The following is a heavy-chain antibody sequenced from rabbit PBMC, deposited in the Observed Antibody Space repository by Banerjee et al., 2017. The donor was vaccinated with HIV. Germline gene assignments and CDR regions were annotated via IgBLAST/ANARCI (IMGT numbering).Heavy chain of an antibody. V-gene: IGHV1S40*01. D-gene: IGHD6-1*01. Sequence: QSLEESGGDLVKPGASLTLTCTASGFSFSSSYWIWWVRQAPGKGLEWIACIYVGSVGNTYYASWAKGRFTISKTSSTTVTLQMTSLTAADTATYFCARGNAYAGAGYALWGPGTLVTVS. CDR2: IYVGSVGNT. CDR3: ARGNAYAGAGYAL. J-gene: IGHJ4*01. CDR1: GFSFSSSYW.